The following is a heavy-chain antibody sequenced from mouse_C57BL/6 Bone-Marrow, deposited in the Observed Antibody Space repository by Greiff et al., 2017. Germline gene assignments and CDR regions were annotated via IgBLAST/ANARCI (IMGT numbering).Heavy chain of an antibody. J-gene: IGHJ3*01. Sequence: QVQLQQPGAELVKPGASVKLSCKASGYTFTSYWMQWVKQRPGQGLEWIGEIDPSDGYTNYNQKFKGKATLTVDTSSSTAYMQLSSLTYEDAAVYYGARSLLWPPTGFAYWGQGTLVTVSA. CDR1: GYTFTSYW. CDR3: ARSLLWPPTGFAY. CDR2: IDPSDGYT. V-gene: IGHV1-50*01. D-gene: IGHD2-10*01.